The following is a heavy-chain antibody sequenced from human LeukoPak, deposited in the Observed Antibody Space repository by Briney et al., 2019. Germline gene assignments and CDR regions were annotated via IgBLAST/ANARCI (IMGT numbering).Heavy chain of an antibody. CDR3: AREGSMVRGAYDY. Sequence: SETLSLTCTVSGGSISSCYWSWIRQPPGKGLEWIGYIYYRGSTNYNPSLKNRVTISVDTSKNQFSLKLSSVIAADTAVYYCAREGSMVRGAYDYWGQGTLVTVPS. J-gene: IGHJ4*02. D-gene: IGHD3-10*01. CDR2: IYYRGST. V-gene: IGHV4-59*01. CDR1: GGSISSCY.